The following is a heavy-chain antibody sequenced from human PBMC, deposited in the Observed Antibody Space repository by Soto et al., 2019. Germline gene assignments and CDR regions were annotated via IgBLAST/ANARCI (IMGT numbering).Heavy chain of an antibody. CDR1: GYTFTNHG. V-gene: IGHV1-18*04. Sequence: ASVNVSCKXSGYTFTNHGINWVRQAPGQGLEWMGWINPYNANTNYAQKLQGRVTMTTDTSTSTAYMDLRSLTSDDTAVYYCARDRVAGIWGDAFDIWGQGTMVTVSS. CDR3: ARDRVAGIWGDAFDI. J-gene: IGHJ3*02. D-gene: IGHD3-16*01. CDR2: INPYNANT.